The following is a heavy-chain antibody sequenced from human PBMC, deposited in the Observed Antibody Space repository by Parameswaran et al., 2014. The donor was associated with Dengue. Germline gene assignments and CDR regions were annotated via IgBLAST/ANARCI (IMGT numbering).Heavy chain of an antibody. CDR2: INTKTGNP. D-gene: IGHD3-22*01. V-gene: IGHV7-4-1*02. Sequence: WVRQAPGQGLAWMGWINTKTGNPTYVQGFTGRFVFSLDTSVSTAYLQISSLKAEDTAVYYCAEGPYYYESSGPTLNGWGQGNPGHRLL. J-gene: IGHJ4*02. CDR3: AEGPYYYESSGPTLNG.